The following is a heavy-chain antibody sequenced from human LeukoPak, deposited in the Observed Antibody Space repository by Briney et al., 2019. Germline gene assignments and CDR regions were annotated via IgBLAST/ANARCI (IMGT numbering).Heavy chain of an antibody. V-gene: IGHV3-21*01. CDR2: ISSSSSYI. D-gene: IGHD6-19*01. CDR3: ARDGWYSSGWYYGFDI. J-gene: IGHJ3*02. CDR1: GFTFSSYG. Sequence: PGGSLRLSCAASGFTFSSYGMHWVRQAPGKGLEWVSSISSSSSYIYYADSVKGRFTISRDNAKNSLYLQMNSLRAEYTAVYYCARDGWYSSGWYYGFDIWGQGTMVTVSS.